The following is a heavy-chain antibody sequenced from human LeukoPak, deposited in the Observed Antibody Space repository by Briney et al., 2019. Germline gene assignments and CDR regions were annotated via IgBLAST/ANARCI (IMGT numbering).Heavy chain of an antibody. Sequence: SETLSLTSTVSGGSSSSYYWSWMRQPRGKGREGIGYIYYSGSNNYNPSLKSRVTISVDTSKNQFSLKLSSVTAADTAVYYCARVACSGGSCYYFDYWGQGTLVTVSS. CDR2: IYYSGSN. CDR1: GGSSSSYY. V-gene: IGHV4-59*08. J-gene: IGHJ4*02. CDR3: ARVACSGGSCYYFDY. D-gene: IGHD2-15*01.